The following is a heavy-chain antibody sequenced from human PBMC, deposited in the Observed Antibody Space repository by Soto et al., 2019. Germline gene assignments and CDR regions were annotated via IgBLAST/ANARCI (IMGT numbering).Heavy chain of an antibody. CDR2: ISWDGGST. V-gene: IGHV3-43*01. J-gene: IGHJ6*02. Sequence: PGGSLRLSCAASGFTFDDYTMHWVRQAPGKGLEWVSLISWDGGSTYYAGSVKGRFTISRDNSKNSLYLQMNSLRTEDTALYYCAKDMKNARFLEWLLPYGMDVWGQGTTVTVSS. D-gene: IGHD3-3*01. CDR1: GFTFDDYT. CDR3: AKDMKNARFLEWLLPYGMDV.